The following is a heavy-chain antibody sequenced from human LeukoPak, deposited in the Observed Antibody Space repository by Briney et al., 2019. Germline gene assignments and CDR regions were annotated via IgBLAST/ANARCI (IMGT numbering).Heavy chain of an antibody. V-gene: IGHV4-59*12. J-gene: IGHJ3*02. CDR1: GDSISNYY. D-gene: IGHD3-10*01. CDR3: ARARSGGYAFDI. CDR2: IYYRGST. Sequence: SETLSLTCTVSGDSISNYYWSWIRQPPGKGLEWIGYIYYRGSTNYSPSLESRVTISLDTSKNQFSLKLSSVTAADTAVYYCARARSGGYAFDIWGQGTMVTVSS.